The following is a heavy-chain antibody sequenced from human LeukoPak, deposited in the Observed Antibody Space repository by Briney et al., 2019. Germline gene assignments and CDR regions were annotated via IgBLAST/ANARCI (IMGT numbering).Heavy chain of an antibody. D-gene: IGHD2-15*01. Sequence: GGSLRLSCAASGFTFSSYAMHWVRQAPGKGLEWVAVISYDGSNKYYADSVKGRFTISRDNSKNTLYLQMNSLRAEDTAVYYCAKDLYCSGGSCYGPGDYWGQGTLVTVSS. V-gene: IGHV3-30-3*01. J-gene: IGHJ4*02. CDR2: ISYDGSNK. CDR1: GFTFSSYA. CDR3: AKDLYCSGGSCYGPGDY.